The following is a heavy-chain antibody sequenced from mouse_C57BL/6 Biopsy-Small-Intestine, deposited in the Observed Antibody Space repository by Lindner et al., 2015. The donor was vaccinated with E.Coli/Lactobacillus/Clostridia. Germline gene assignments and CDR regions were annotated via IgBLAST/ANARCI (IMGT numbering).Heavy chain of an antibody. J-gene: IGHJ3*01. D-gene: IGHD2-4*01. V-gene: IGHV1-82*01. CDR2: ISPGDGDT. Sequence: VQLQESGPELVKPGASVKISCKASGYAFSNSWMNWVRQRPGKGLEWIGRISPGDGDTNYNEKFKGKAALTADKSSSTAYMELRSLTSEDSAVYFCAMGDYGFAYWGQGTLVTVSA. CDR3: AMGDYGFAY. CDR1: GYAFSNSW.